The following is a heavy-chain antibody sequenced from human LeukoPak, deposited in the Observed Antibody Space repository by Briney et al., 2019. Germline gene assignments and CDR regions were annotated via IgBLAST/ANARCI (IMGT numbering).Heavy chain of an antibody. D-gene: IGHD6-13*01. J-gene: IGHJ5*02. CDR3: ARVKPHSSSWYWYRPNWFDP. V-gene: IGHV4-34*01. CDR2: INHSGST. CDR1: GGSFSGYY. Sequence: PSETLSLTCAVYGGSFSGYYWSWIRQPPGKGLEWIGEINHSGSTNYNPSLKSRVTISVGTSKNQFSLKLSSVTAADTAVYYCARVKPHSSSWYWYRPNWFDPWGQGTLVTVSS.